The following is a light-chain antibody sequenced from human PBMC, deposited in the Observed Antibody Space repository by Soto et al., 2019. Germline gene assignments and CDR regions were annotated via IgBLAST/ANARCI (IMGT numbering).Light chain of an antibody. CDR3: QSYYSRLSGHVV. J-gene: IGLJ2*01. V-gene: IGLV1-40*01. Sequence: QSVLTQPPSVSGAPGQRVTISCTGSSSNIGAGYDVHWYQQLPGTAPKLLIYGNSNRPSGVPDRFSGSKSGTSASLAITGLQAEDEADYYCQSYYSRLSGHVVFGGGTKVTVL. CDR1: SSNIGAGYD. CDR2: GNS.